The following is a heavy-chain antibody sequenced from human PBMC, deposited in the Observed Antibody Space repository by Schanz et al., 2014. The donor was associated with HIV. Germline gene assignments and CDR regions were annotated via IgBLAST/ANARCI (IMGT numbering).Heavy chain of an antibody. CDR1: GFTFSSYG. V-gene: IGHV3-30*03. CDR2: ISYDGSNK. D-gene: IGHD3-22*01. Sequence: QVQLVESGGGVVQPRRSLRLSCAASGFTFSSYGMHWVRQAPGKGLEWVAVISYDGSNKYYADSVEGRFTISRDNSKNTLYLQMNSLRAEDTAVYYCASPLLYDSLDVWGQGTTVTVSS. CDR3: ASPLLYDSLDV. J-gene: IGHJ6*02.